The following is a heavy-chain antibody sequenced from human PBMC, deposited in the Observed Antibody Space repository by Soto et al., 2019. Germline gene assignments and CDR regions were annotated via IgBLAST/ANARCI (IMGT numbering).Heavy chain of an antibody. J-gene: IGHJ6*02. D-gene: IGHD3-10*01. CDR1: GGSFSGYY. CDR3: ARGNYLGSGRDPAAYYCGMGV. Sequence: QVQLQQWGAGLLKPSETLSLTCAVYGGSFSGYYWNWIRQPPGKGLEWIGEINHRGSTNYNPSLTGLVPGSVAPYNSQGPLRRRAVTAADTAVNYCARGNYLGSGRDPAAYYCGMGVWGRGTTVTVSS. V-gene: IGHV4-34*01. CDR2: INHRGST.